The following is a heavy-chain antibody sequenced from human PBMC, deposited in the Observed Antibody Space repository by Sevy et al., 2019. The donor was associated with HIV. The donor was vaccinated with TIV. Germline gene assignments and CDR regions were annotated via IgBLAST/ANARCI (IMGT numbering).Heavy chain of an antibody. J-gene: IGHJ4*02. D-gene: IGHD4-17*01. CDR2: ISTTNKYI. V-gene: IGHV3-21*01. CDR3: ARDLAYGGNPGPFDY. Sequence: GGSLRLSCAASGFTFNNYGMNWVRHAPGKGLEWVSSISTTNKYIQYTDSVKGRFTISRDNAKNSLYLQMNSLRAEDTAVYYCARDLAYGGNPGPFDYWGQGTLVTVSS. CDR1: GFTFNNYG.